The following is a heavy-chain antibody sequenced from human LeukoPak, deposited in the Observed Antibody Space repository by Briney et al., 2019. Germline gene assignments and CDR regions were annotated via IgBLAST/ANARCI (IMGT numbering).Heavy chain of an antibody. CDR3: ARRAGAYPHPYDY. J-gene: IGHJ4*02. CDR2: MNSRSSSK. D-gene: IGHD3-16*01. V-gene: IGHV3-21*04. Sequence: PGRSLRLSCAASGFTFSGYAIHWVRQAPGKGLEWVSSMNSRSSSKYYADSVKGRFTISRDNAKNSLYLQMNSLRAEDTAVYYCARRAGAYPHPYDYWGQGTLVTVSS. CDR1: GFTFSGYA.